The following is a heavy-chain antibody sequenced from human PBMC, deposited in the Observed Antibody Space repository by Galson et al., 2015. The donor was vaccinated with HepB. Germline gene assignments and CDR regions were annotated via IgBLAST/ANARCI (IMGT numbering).Heavy chain of an antibody. CDR2: IYWDDDK. J-gene: IGHJ3*02. V-gene: IGHV2-5*02. D-gene: IGHD2-2*01. CDR1: GFSLSTSGVG. Sequence: PALVKPTQTLTLTCTFSGFSLSTSGVGVGWIRQPPGKALEWLALIYWDDDKRYSPSLKSRLTITKDTSKNQVVLTMTNMDPVDTATYYCAHSLPKLPATGAVRTDAFDIWGQGTMVTVSS. CDR3: AHSLPKLPATGAVRTDAFDI.